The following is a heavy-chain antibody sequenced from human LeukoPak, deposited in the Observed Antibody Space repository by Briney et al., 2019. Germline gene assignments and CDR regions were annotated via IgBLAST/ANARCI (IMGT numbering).Heavy chain of an antibody. CDR1: GFTFSSYA. J-gene: IGHJ4*02. Sequence: GGSLRLSCAASGFTFSSYAMSWVRQAPGKGLEWVAFIRYDGSNKYYADSVKGRFTISRDNSKNTLYLQMNSLRAEDTAVYYCAKDRGGDVLRFLEWFFDYWGQGTLVTVSS. V-gene: IGHV3-30*02. D-gene: IGHD3-3*01. CDR2: IRYDGSNK. CDR3: AKDRGGDVLRFLEWFFDY.